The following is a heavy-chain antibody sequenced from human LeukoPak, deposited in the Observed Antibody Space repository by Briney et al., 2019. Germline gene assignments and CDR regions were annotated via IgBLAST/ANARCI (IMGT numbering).Heavy chain of an antibody. J-gene: IGHJ4*02. CDR3: AKSTSYYYDSSDPYYFDY. V-gene: IGHV3-23*01. CDR2: ISGSGGST. D-gene: IGHD3-22*01. Sequence: GGSLRLSCAASGFTFSSYAMSWVRQAPGKGLEWVSAISGSGGSTYYADSVKGRFTISRDSSKNTLYLQMNSLRAEDTAIYYCAKSTSYYYDSSDPYYFDYWGQGTLVTVSS. CDR1: GFTFSSYA.